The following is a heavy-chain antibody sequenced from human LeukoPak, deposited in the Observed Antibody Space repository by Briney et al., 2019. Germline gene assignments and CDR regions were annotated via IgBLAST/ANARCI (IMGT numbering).Heavy chain of an antibody. V-gene: IGHV3-23*01. J-gene: IGHJ5*02. CDR3: AKSRFLEWLRPRNWFDP. Sequence: GGSLRLXCAASGFTFSSYAMSWVRQAPGKGLEWVSAISGSGGSTYYADSVKGRFTISRDNSKNTLYLQMNSLRAEDTAVYYCAKSRFLEWLRPRNWFDPWGQGTLVTVSS. D-gene: IGHD3-3*01. CDR1: GFTFSSYA. CDR2: ISGSGGST.